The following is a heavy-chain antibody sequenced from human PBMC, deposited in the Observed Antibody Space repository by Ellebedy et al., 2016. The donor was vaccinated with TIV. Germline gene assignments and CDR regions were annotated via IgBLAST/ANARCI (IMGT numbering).Heavy chain of an antibody. CDR3: ASASHRNWYYFDY. D-gene: IGHD1-14*01. Sequence: GESLKISCAASGFTFSSYSMNWVRQAPGKGLEWVSYISGSSSTIFYADSVKGRFTISRDNAKNSLYLQMNSLRAEDTAVYYCASASHRNWYYFDYWGQGTLVTVSS. J-gene: IGHJ4*02. CDR2: ISGSSSTI. V-gene: IGHV3-48*04. CDR1: GFTFSSYS.